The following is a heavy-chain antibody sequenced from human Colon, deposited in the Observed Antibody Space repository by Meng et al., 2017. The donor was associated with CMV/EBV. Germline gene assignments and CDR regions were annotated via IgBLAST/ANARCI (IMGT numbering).Heavy chain of an antibody. J-gene: IGHJ4*02. CDR2: IYHSGST. CDR3: ARRDRRFLEWLFDY. Sequence: GSLRLSCTVSGDSIVSTSYYWGWIRQSPGKGLEWIGSIYHSGSTYDNPSLRSRVTQSVDTSKNQFPLKLSSVTAADTAIYYCARRDRRFLEWLFDYWGPGTLVTVSS. D-gene: IGHD3-3*01. CDR1: GDSIVSTSYY. V-gene: IGHV4-39*01.